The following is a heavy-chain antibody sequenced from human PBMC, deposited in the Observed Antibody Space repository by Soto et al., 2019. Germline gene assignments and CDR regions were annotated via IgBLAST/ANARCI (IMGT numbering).Heavy chain of an antibody. D-gene: IGHD3-22*01. CDR3: ARSMYYSDASNYSPIDY. J-gene: IGHJ4*02. CDR2: FYYTGST. CDR1: GGSVSSGNYY. Sequence: QVQLQESGPGLVKPSETLSLTCTVSGGSVSSGNYYWSWIRQPPGKGLEWLGYFYYTGSTNYNPALKSRVTKSIDASKNQFSLRLSAVTAADTAVYYCARSMYYSDASNYSPIDYWGQGTLVTVSS. V-gene: IGHV4-61*01.